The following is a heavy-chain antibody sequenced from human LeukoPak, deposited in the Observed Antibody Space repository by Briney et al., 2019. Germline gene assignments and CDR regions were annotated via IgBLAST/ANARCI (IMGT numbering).Heavy chain of an antibody. CDR3: ARDSVVVPAAQDHDAFDI. Sequence: GASVKVSCKASGYTFTSYGISWVRQAPGQGLEWMGWISAYNGNTNYAQELQGRVTMTTDTSTSTAYMELRSLRSDDTAVYYCARDSVVVPAAQDHDAFDIWGQGTMVTVSS. CDR2: ISAYNGNT. V-gene: IGHV1-18*01. CDR1: GYTFTSYG. D-gene: IGHD2-2*01. J-gene: IGHJ3*02.